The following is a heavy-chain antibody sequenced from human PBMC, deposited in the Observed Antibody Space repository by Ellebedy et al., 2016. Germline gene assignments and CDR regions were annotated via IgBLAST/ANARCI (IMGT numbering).Heavy chain of an antibody. J-gene: IGHJ6*03. CDR1: GYTFTGYY. D-gene: IGHD2-2*01. V-gene: IGHV1-2*02. Sequence: ASVKVSCXASGYTFTGYYIHWVRQAPGQGLEWMGWINPNSGGTNYAQKFQGRVTMTRDTSISTAYMELSRLGSDDTAVYYCARDLFRCSSTSCLDYYYYMDVWGKGTTVTVSS. CDR2: INPNSGGT. CDR3: ARDLFRCSSTSCLDYYYYMDV.